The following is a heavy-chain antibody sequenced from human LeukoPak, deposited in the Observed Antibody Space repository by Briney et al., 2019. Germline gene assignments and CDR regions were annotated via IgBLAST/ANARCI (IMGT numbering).Heavy chain of an antibody. CDR1: GYSFTSYW. V-gene: IGHV5-51*01. D-gene: IGHD1-26*01. Sequence: GESLKISCQGSGYSFTSYWIAWVRQMPGKGLEWMGIIYPGDSDTRYSPSFQGQVTFSADKSISTAYLQWSSLKASDTAMYYCAMEGEVGVHYFDYWGQGTLVTVSS. CDR2: IYPGDSDT. J-gene: IGHJ4*02. CDR3: AMEGEVGVHYFDY.